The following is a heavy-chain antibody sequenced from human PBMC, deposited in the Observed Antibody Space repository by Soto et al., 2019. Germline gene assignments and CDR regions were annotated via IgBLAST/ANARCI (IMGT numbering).Heavy chain of an antibody. J-gene: IGHJ6*02. Sequence: QVQLVQSGAEVKKPGASVKVSCKASGYTFTSYYMHWVRQAPGQGLEWMGIINPSGGSTSYAQKFQGRVTMTRDTSTSTVYMELSSLRSEDTAVYYCAREGGHVWGSYRYDYYYGMDVWGQGTTVTVSS. D-gene: IGHD3-16*02. CDR3: AREGGHVWGSYRYDYYYGMDV. CDR1: GYTFTSYY. V-gene: IGHV1-46*01. CDR2: INPSGGST.